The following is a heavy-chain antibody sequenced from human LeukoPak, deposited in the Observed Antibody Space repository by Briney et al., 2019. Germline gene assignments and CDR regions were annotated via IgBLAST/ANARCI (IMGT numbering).Heavy chain of an antibody. V-gene: IGHV3-48*03. J-gene: IGHJ4*02. CDR3: TREQDREAAATVVGDY. Sequence: GGSLRLSCVASGFTFRRFEMNWVRQAPGKGLEWISHISTRTYIAYADSVKGRFTISRDNAQNSLYLQMNSLRAEDTAIYYCTREQDREAAATVVGDYWGQGALVTVSS. CDR2: ISTRTYI. CDR1: GFTFRRFE. D-gene: IGHD2-15*01.